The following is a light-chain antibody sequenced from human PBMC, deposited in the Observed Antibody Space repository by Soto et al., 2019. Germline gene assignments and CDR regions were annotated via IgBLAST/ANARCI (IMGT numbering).Light chain of an antibody. CDR3: QSYDSDFVV. J-gene: IGLJ2*01. CDR1: NSDVGGYNS. V-gene: IGLV2-11*01. Sequence: QSALTQPRSVSGSPGQSVTISCTGTNSDVGGYNSVSWYQQLPGKAPKLMISAVSQRPSGVPDRFSGSKSGNTASLTISGLQADDEADYYCQSYDSDFVVFGGGTKLTVL. CDR2: AVS.